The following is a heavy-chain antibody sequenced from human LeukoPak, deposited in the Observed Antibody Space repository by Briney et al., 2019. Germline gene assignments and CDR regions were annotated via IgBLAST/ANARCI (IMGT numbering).Heavy chain of an antibody. CDR2: TYYRSKWGN. CDR1: GDSVSSYDAT. V-gene: IGHV6-1*01. Sequence: SQTLSLTCAISGDSVSSYDATWNWIRQSPSRGLEWLGRTYYRSKWGNDYAVSVESRITINPDTSKNQFSLHLNSVTPEDTAVYYCARVSSRAFDVWGQGTMVTVSP. D-gene: IGHD6-6*01. J-gene: IGHJ3*01. CDR3: ARVSSRAFDV.